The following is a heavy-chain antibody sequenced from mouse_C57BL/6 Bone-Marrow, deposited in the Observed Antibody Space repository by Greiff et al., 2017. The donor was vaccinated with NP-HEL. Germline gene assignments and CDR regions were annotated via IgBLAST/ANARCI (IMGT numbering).Heavy chain of an antibody. CDR1: GYTFTSYW. CDR3: SYSRPYYAMDY. J-gene: IGHJ4*01. CDR2: IHPISGST. Sequence: QVQLQQPGAELVKPGASVKLSCKASGYTFTSYWMHWVKQRPGQGLEWIGMIHPISGSTNYNEKFKSKATLTVDKSSSTAYMQLSSLTSEDSAVYYCSYSRPYYAMDYWGQGTSVTVSS. D-gene: IGHD2-10*01. V-gene: IGHV1-64*01.